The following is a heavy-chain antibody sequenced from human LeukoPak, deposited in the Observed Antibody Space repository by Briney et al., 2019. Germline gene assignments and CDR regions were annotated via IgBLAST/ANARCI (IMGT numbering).Heavy chain of an antibody. CDR2: VFYSGST. CDR1: GGSVSTSSSINQ. J-gene: IGHJ4*02. CDR3: TRLDDYADYGRFDY. Sequence: KASETLSLTCTVSGGSVSTSSSINQWGWIRQSPGQGLEWIGNVFYSGSTFYNPSLKSRVTISVDTSKNQFSLHLRSVTAADTAVYFCTRLDDYADYGRFDYWGQGALVTVSS. D-gene: IGHD4-17*01. V-gene: IGHV4-39*01.